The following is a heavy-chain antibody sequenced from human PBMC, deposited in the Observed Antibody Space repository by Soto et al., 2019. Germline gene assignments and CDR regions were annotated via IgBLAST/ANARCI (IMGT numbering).Heavy chain of an antibody. CDR1: GGTFSSYA. CDR2: IIPIFGTA. CDR3: ARGKDAGFLELLRPFKNYYYYYGMDV. V-gene: IGHV1-69*01. Sequence: QVQLVQSGAEVKKPGSSVKVSCKASGGTFSSYAISWVRQAPGQGLEWMGGIIPIFGTANYAQKFQGRVTITADESTSTAYMELSSLRSEDTAVYYCARGKDAGFLELLRPFKNYYYYYGMDVWGQGTTVTVSS. D-gene: IGHD3-3*01. J-gene: IGHJ6*02.